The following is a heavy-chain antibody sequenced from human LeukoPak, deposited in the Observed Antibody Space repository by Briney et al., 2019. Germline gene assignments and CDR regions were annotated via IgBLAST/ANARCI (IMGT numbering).Heavy chain of an antibody. Sequence: ASVKVSCKASGHTFNAYYMHWVRQAPGQGLEWMGWINPDSGGTIYAQKFQGRVTMTRDTSISTAYMELSRLRSDDTAVYYCARAIFVGYSGFDYWGQGTLVTVSS. D-gene: IGHD1-26*01. V-gene: IGHV1-2*02. CDR3: ARAIFVGYSGFDY. CDR2: INPDSGGT. CDR1: GHTFNAYY. J-gene: IGHJ4*02.